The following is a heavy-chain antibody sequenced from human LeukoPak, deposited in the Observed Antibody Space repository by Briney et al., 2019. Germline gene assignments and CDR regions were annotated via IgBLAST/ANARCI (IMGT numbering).Heavy chain of an antibody. V-gene: IGHV4-39*01. CDR1: GGSISSSIYY. J-gene: IGHJ4*02. Sequence: SETLSLTCTVSGGSISSSIYYWGWIRQPPGKGLEWIGSIYYSGSTYYNPSLKSRVTISVDTSKNQFSLKLSSVTAADTAVYYCATRGYVWGSYRYFDYWGQGTLVTVSS. CDR3: ATRGYVWGSYRYFDY. CDR2: IYYSGST. D-gene: IGHD3-16*02.